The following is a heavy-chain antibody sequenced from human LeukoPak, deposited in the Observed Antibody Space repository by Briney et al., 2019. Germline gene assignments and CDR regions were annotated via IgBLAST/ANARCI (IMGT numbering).Heavy chain of an antibody. D-gene: IGHD6-6*01. CDR2: IKQDGSEN. V-gene: IGHV3-7*01. J-gene: IGHJ4*02. CDR1: GSTFSSYG. Sequence: GGSLRLSCAASGSTFSSYGMSWVRQAPGKGLEWVASIKQDGSENYYVDSVKGRFTISRDNAKNSLYLQMNSLRAEDTAVYYCARDLYGAALYWGQGTLVTVSS. CDR3: ARDLYGAALY.